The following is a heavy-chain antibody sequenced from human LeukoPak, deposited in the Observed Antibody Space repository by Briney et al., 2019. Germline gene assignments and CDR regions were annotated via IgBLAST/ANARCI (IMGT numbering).Heavy chain of an antibody. V-gene: IGHV4-39*07. CDR1: GGSISSSSYY. J-gene: IGHJ6*02. Sequence: PSETLSRTCTVSGGSISSSSYYWGWIRQPPGKGLERIGSIYYSGSTYYNPSLKSRVTISVDTSKNQFSLKLSSVTAADTAVYYCARGDGSGNYYYGMDVWGQGTTVTVSS. CDR3: ARGDGSGNYYYGMDV. D-gene: IGHD3-10*01. CDR2: IYYSGST.